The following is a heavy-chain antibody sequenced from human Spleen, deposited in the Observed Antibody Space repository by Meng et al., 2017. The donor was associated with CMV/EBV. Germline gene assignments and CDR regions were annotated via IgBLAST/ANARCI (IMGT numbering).Heavy chain of an antibody. CDR2: IWYDGSNK. Sequence: GSLRLSCAASGFTFSSYGMHWVRQAPGKGLEWVAVIWYDGSNKYYADSVKGRFTISRDNSKNTLYLQMNSLRAEDTAVYYCAKDYARGHSSSSVADYWGQGTLVTVSS. V-gene: IGHV3-33*06. CDR3: AKDYARGHSSSSVADY. D-gene: IGHD6-6*01. CDR1: GFTFSSYG. J-gene: IGHJ4*02.